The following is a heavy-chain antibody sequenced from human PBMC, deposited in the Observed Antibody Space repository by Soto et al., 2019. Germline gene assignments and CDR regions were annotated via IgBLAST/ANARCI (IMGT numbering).Heavy chain of an antibody. CDR1: GFTFSNAW. CDR2: IKSKTDGGTT. CDR3: TTDLTIKVVVAANYYYYMDV. J-gene: IGHJ6*03. D-gene: IGHD2-15*01. V-gene: IGHV3-15*01. Sequence: GGSLRLSCAASGFTFSNAWMSWVRQAPGKGLEWVGRIKSKTDGGTTDYAAPVKGRFTISRDDSKNTLYLQMNSLKTEDTAVYYCTTDLTIKVVVAANYYYYMDVWGKGTTVTVSS.